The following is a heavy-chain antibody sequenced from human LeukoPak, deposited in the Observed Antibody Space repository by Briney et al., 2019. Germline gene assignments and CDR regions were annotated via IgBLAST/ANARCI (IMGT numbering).Heavy chain of an antibody. CDR3: ARRGSYDIDAFDI. CDR1: GFTFSTYA. CDR2: INGIGGST. J-gene: IGHJ3*02. Sequence: GGSLRLSCAASGFTFSTYAMSWVRQAPGKGLEWVSAINGIGGSTYYADSVKGRFTISRDNSRNTLYLQMNSLRAEDTAVYYCARRGSYDIDAFDIWGQGTMVTVSS. V-gene: IGHV3-23*01. D-gene: IGHD3-9*01.